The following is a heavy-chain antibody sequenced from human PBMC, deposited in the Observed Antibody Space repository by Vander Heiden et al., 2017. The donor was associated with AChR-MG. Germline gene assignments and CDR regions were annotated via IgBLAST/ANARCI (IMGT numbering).Heavy chain of an antibody. CDR2: IWYDGSNK. D-gene: IGHD1-26*01. Sequence: QVQLVESGGGVVQPGRSLRLSCAASGFTFSSYGMHWVRQAPGKGLEWVAVIWYDGSNKYYADSVKGRFTISRDNSKNTLYLQMNSLRAEDTAVYYCAREKGARAAHPSFDYWGQGTLVTVSS. V-gene: IGHV3-33*01. CDR1: GFTFSSYG. CDR3: AREKGARAAHPSFDY. J-gene: IGHJ4*02.